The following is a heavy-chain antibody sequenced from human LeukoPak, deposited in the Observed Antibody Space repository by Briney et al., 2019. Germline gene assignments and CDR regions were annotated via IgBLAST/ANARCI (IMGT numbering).Heavy chain of an antibody. Sequence: PSETLSLTCTVSGGSISSGDYCWSWIRQPPGKGLEWIGYIYYSGSTYYNPSLKSRVTISVDTSKNQFSLKLSSVTAADTPVYYVVRTYASSGYPFDYWGQGTLVTVSS. J-gene: IGHJ4*02. CDR3: VRTYASSGYPFDY. D-gene: IGHD3-22*01. V-gene: IGHV4-30-4*01. CDR1: GGSISSGDYC. CDR2: IYYSGST.